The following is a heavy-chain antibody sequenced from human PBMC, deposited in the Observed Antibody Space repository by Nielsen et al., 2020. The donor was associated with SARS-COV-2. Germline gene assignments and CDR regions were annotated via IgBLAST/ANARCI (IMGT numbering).Heavy chain of an antibody. CDR2: INPNSGGT. J-gene: IGHJ4*02. D-gene: IGHD5-18*01. Sequence: ASVKVSCKASGYTFTGYYMHWVRQAPGQGLEWMGRINPNSGGTNYAQKFQGRVTMTRDTSISTAYMELSRLRSDGTAVYYCARDPLRGYSYGVDYWGQGTLVTVSS. CDR1: GYTFTGYY. V-gene: IGHV1-2*06. CDR3: ARDPLRGYSYGVDY.